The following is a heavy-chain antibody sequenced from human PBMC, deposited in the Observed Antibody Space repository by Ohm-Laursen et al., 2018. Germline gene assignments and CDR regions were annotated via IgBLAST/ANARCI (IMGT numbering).Heavy chain of an antibody. CDR1: GFSLSTGGVG. Sequence: TQTLTLTCTFSGFSLSTGGVGGGWIRNPPGKPLEGFAPIYWNDDKRYSPSLKSRLTITKDTSKNQVVLTMTNMDPVDTATYYCAHREMLRGVITYWGQGTLVTVSS. CDR2: IYWNDDK. D-gene: IGHD3-10*01. V-gene: IGHV2-5*01. J-gene: IGHJ4*02. CDR3: AHREMLRGVITY.